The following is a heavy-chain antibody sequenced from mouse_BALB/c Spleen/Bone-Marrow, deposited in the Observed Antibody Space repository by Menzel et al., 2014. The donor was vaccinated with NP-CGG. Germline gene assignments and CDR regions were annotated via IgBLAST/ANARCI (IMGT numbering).Heavy chain of an antibody. J-gene: IGHJ3*01. CDR2: INPDSSTI. CDR3: ERLSYYGRFAY. V-gene: IGHV4-1*02. Sequence: EVHLVESGGGLVRPGGSLKLSCAASGFDFSRYWMSWVRQAPGKGLEWIGEINPDSSTINYTPSLKDKFIISRDNAKNTLYLQMSKVRSEDTALYYCERLSYYGRFAYWGQGTLVTVSA. CDR1: GFDFSRYW. D-gene: IGHD1-1*01.